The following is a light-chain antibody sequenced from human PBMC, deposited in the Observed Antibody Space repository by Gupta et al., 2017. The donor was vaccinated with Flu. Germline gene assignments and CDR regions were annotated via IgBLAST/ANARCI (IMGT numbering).Light chain of an antibody. CDR2: STS. V-gene: IGLV1-44*01. CDR3: TAWEDILKGV. CDR1: STPLVSNG. Sequence: QQVSSACVASSTPLVSNGASCYLQRTGTAHKLLISSTSHRTAGATEWFSGSKSGTAASLAISGLQAEDEGDYYCTAWEDILKGVFGRGTKCTVL. J-gene: IGLJ1*01.